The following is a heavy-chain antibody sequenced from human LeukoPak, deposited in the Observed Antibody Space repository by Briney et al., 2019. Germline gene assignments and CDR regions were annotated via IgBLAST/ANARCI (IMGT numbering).Heavy chain of an antibody. Sequence: GGSLRLSCAASGFTFSSYGMHWVRQAPGKGLEWVAVIWYDGSNKYYADSVKGRFTISRDNSKNTLYLQMNSLRAEDTAVYYCAKDRTRIAAAGTGDYWGQGTLVTVSS. CDR3: AKDRTRIAAAGTGDY. CDR2: IWYDGSNK. CDR1: GFTFSSYG. V-gene: IGHV3-30*02. J-gene: IGHJ4*02. D-gene: IGHD6-13*01.